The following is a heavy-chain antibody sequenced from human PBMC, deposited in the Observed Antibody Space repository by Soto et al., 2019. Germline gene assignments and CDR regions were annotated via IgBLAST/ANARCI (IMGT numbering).Heavy chain of an antibody. CDR1: GGSFSGYY. D-gene: IGHD3-16*02. V-gene: IGHV4-34*01. Sequence: SETLSLTCAVYGGSFSGYYWSWIRQPPGKGLEWIGEINHSGSTNYNPSLKSRATISVDTSKNQFSLKLSSVTAADTAVYYRAREGLMITFGGVIAYYGMDVWGQGTTVTVSS. CDR3: AREGLMITFGGVIAYYGMDV. J-gene: IGHJ6*02. CDR2: INHSGST.